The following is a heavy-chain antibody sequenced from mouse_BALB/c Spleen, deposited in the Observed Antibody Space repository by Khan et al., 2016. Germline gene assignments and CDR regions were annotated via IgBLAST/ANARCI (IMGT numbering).Heavy chain of an antibody. CDR3: AIYYYGGNYFDY. CDR2: INTYTGEP. CDR1: GFTFTSSG. D-gene: IGHD1-1*01. J-gene: IGHJ2*01. V-gene: IGHV9-3-1*01. Sequence: QIQLVQSGPELKKPGETVKISCKASGFTFTSSGMNWVKQAPGKGLRWMGWINTYTGEPTYGDDFKGRFAFSLEHSASTAYLQINSLKAEDTATYYCAIYYYGGNYFDYWGQGTTLTVAS.